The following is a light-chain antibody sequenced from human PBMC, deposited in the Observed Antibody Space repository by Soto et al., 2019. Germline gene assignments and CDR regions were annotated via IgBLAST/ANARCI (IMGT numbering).Light chain of an antibody. CDR2: EVS. CDR1: SSDVGRYNH. J-gene: IGLJ1*01. CDR3: SSFAGTIFYV. V-gene: IGLV2-14*01. Sequence: QSALTQPASVSGSPGQSITISCTGTSSDVGRYNHVSWYLQSPGKAPKLIIFEVSNRPSGISDRFSGSKSGSTASLTVSGLQAEDEADYFCSSFAGTIFYVFGTGTKLTVL.